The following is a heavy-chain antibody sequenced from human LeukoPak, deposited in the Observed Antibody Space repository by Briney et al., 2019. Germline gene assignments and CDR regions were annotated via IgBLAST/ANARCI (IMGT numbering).Heavy chain of an antibody. CDR3: ARGRTDCGGDCYLLYFDY. D-gene: IGHD2-21*02. Sequence: ASVKVSCKASGYTFTSYAMHWVRQAPGQRLEWMGWINAGNGNTKYSQKFQGRVTITRDTSASTAYMELSSLRSEDTAVYYCARGRTDCGGDCYLLYFDYWGQGTLVTVSS. CDR2: INAGNGNT. V-gene: IGHV1-3*01. CDR1: GYTFTSYA. J-gene: IGHJ4*02.